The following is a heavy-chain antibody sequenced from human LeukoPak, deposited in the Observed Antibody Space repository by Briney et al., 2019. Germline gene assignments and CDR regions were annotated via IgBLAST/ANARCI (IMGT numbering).Heavy chain of an antibody. Sequence: GGSLRLSCAASGFTFSSYGMHWVRQAPGKGLEWVAVISYDGSNKYYADSVKGRFTISRDNSKNTLYLQMNSLRAEDTAVYYCATYRQVLLPFESWGQGTLVTVSS. CDR1: GFTFSSYG. CDR3: ATYRQVLLPFES. CDR2: ISYDGSNK. D-gene: IGHD2-8*02. J-gene: IGHJ4*02. V-gene: IGHV3-30*03.